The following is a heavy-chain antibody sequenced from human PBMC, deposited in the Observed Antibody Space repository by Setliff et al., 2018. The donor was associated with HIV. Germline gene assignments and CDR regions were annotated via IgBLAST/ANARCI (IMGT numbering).Heavy chain of an antibody. Sequence: ASVKVSCKASGYTFNVYYIHWVRQAPGQGLEWMGWINPNRGGTNYAQKFRGRVTMTSDTSISTAYMELSSLRSEDTAVYYCARGRYNFWSGYRWFDPWGQGTLVTVSS. V-gene: IGHV1-2*02. CDR1: GYTFNVYY. D-gene: IGHD3-3*01. CDR2: INPNRGGT. CDR3: ARGRYNFWSGYRWFDP. J-gene: IGHJ5*02.